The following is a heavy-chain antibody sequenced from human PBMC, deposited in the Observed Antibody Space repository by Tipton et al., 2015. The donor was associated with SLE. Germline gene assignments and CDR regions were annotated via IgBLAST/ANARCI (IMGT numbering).Heavy chain of an antibody. D-gene: IGHD3-10*01. CDR3: VGGGFGVPNWFDP. CDR1: GGSIGNNY. V-gene: IGHV4-4*07. J-gene: IGHJ5*02. Sequence: TLSLTCTVSGGSIGNNYWNWIRQSTGKGLEWIGRFYTDGSTRHNPSLERRVSMSLDASKNQFSLRLTSVTAADTAVYYCVGGGFGVPNWFDPWGQGTLVTVSS. CDR2: FYTDGST.